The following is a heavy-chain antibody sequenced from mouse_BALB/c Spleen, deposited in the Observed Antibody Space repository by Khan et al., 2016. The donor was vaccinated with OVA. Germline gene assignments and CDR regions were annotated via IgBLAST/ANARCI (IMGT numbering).Heavy chain of an antibody. CDR3: ARIKKIVATYFDY. CDR1: GYTFTSYW. J-gene: IGHJ2*01. CDR2: TNPTNGRT. Sequence: QVHLQQSGAELVKARASVKMSCKASGYTFTSYWMHWVKQRLGQGLEWFAETNPTNGRTYYNEKFKSKATLTVDKSSSTAYMLLSGPTFEDSAVYYCARIKKIVATYFDYWGQGTTLTVSS. D-gene: IGHD1-1*01. V-gene: IGHV1S81*02.